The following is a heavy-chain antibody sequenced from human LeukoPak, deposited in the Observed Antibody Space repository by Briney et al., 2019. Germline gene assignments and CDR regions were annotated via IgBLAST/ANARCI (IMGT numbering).Heavy chain of an antibody. CDR3: AADVGPGYYYYYYGMDV. J-gene: IGHJ6*02. CDR2: IVVGSGNT. V-gene: IGHV1-58*02. CDR1: GFTFTSSA. D-gene: IGHD1-14*01. Sequence: SVKVSCKASGFTFTSSAMQWVRQARGQRLEWVGWIVVGSGNTNYAQKFQERVTITRDMSTSTAYMELSSLRSEDTAVYYCAADVGPGYYYYYYGMDVWGQGTTVTVSS.